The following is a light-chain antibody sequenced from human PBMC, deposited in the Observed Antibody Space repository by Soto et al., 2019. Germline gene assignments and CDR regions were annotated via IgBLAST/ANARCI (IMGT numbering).Light chain of an antibody. CDR3: SSYTSSSTYV. CDR2: DVS. CDR1: SSDVGGYNY. V-gene: IGLV2-14*01. J-gene: IGLJ1*01. Sequence: SSLAPPAPLSGSPGQAITLSCPGNSSDVGGYNYVSWYQQHPGKAPKLMIYDVSNRPSGVSNRFSGSKSGNTASLTISGLQAEDEADYYCSSYTSSSTYVFGTGTKSPS.